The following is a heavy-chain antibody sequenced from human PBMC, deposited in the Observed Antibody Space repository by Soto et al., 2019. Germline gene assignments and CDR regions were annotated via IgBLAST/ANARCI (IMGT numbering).Heavy chain of an antibody. D-gene: IGHD1-7*01. CDR2: INTYNGNI. J-gene: IGHJ4*02. Sequence: QVQLVQSGAEVKKPGASVKVSCKVSGYTFANYGISWARQAPGQGLEWMGWINTYNGNINYAQKLQGRVTMTTDTSTSTAYMELRSLRSDATALYYCARERANYKYFDYWGQGTLVTVSS. CDR3: ARERANYKYFDY. CDR1: GYTFANYG. V-gene: IGHV1-18*01.